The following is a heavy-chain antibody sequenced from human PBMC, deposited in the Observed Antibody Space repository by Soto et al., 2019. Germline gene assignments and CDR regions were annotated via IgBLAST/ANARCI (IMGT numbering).Heavy chain of an antibody. V-gene: IGHV1-3*01. D-gene: IGHD1-1*01. J-gene: IGHJ5*02. CDR1: GYTFTRYA. CDR2: INAGNGNT. Sequence: GASVKVSCKASGYTFTRYAMHWVRQAPGQRLEWMGWINAGNGNTRYLQKLQGRVTITRDTSARIVYMELSSLRSEDTAVYYCALECGTTGTTSAFWFDPWGQGTLVTVSS. CDR3: ALECGTTGTTSAFWFDP.